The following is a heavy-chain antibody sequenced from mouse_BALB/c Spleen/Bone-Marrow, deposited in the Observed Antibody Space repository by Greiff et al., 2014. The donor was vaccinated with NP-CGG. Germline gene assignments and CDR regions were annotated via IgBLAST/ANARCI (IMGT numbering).Heavy chain of an antibody. CDR2: IRNKPNGYTT. J-gene: IGHJ2*01. D-gene: IGHD5-1*01. CDR3: ARDYSGYFDF. Sequence: EVQHQQSGGGLVQPGGSLRLSCTTSGFTFTDYFMTWVRQPPGKALEWLGFIRNKPNGYTTEYNPSVKGRFTISRDNSQGILYLQMNTLRAEDSAIYYCARDYSGYFDFWGQGTTLTVSS. CDR1: GFTFTDYF. V-gene: IGHV7-3*02.